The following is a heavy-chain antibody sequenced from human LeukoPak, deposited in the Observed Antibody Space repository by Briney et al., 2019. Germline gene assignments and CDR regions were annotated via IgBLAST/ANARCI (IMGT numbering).Heavy chain of an antibody. D-gene: IGHD3-10*01. V-gene: IGHV1-46*01. CDR3: ARGPPHYYGSGSYYYY. CDR2: INPSGGST. J-gene: IGHJ4*02. CDR1: GYTFTSYY. Sequence: ASVKVSCKASGYTFTSYYMHWVRQAPGQGLEWMGIINPSGGSTSYAQKFQGRVTMTRDMSTSTVYMELSSLRSEDTAVYYCARGPPHYYGSGSYYYYWGQGTLVTVSS.